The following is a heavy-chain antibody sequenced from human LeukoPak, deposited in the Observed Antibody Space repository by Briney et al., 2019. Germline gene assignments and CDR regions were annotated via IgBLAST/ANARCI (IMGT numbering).Heavy chain of an antibody. V-gene: IGHV3-9*01. CDR2: ISWNSGSI. CDR1: GFTFDDYA. Sequence: GGSLRLSCAASGFTFDDYAMHWVRQAPGKGLEWVSGISWNSGSIGYADSVKGRFTISRDNAKNSLYLQMNSLRAEDTALYYCAKDAGLLYYYYYYMDVWGKGTTVTISS. CDR3: AKDAGLLYYYYYYMDV. D-gene: IGHD2-21*02. J-gene: IGHJ6*03.